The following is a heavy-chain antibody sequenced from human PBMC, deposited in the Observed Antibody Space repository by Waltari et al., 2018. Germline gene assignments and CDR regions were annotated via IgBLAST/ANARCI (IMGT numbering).Heavy chain of an antibody. CDR1: GGAISNTY. J-gene: IGHJ4*02. CDR3: ARANSSSGGDYFDY. CDR2: IYYSGST. Sequence: QVQLQESGPGLVKPSETLSLTCTVSGGAISNTYWSWVRQPPGKGLEWIGYIYYSGSTNYNPSLKSRVTISVDTSKNQFSLKLSSVTAADTAVYYCARANSSSGGDYFDYWGQGTLVTVSS. D-gene: IGHD6-13*01. V-gene: IGHV4-59*01.